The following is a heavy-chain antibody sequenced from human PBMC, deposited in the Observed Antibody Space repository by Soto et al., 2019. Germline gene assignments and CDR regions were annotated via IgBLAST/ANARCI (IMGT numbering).Heavy chain of an antibody. Sequence: SGPTLVNPTQTLTLTCTFSGFSLSTSGVGVGWNRQPPGKALEWLALIYWNDDKRYSPSLKSRLTITKNTSKNLVVLTMTNMVPVDTVTYYCAHSSVGTYFDYWGQGTLVTVSS. V-gene: IGHV2-5*01. CDR1: GFSLSTSGVG. CDR3: AHSSVGTYFDY. CDR2: IYWNDDK. D-gene: IGHD2-21*02. J-gene: IGHJ4*02.